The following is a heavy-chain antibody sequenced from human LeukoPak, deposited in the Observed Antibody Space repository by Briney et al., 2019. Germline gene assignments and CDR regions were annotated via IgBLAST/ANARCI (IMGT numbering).Heavy chain of an antibody. D-gene: IGHD1-14*01. CDR1: GFHFSSYE. Sequence: GGPVTLLCAASGFHFSSYEMNWVRQAPGKGLEWLSYISSSENTIYYADSVKGRFTISRDNAKKSLYLQMKSLRAEDTSVYYGARQTPELDYWGQGTLVTVSS. CDR3: ARQTPELDY. J-gene: IGHJ4*02. V-gene: IGHV3-48*03. CDR2: ISSSENTI.